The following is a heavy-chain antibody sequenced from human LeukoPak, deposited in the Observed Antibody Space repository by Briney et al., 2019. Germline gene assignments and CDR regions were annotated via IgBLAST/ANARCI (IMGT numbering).Heavy chain of an antibody. CDR3: XXXXXXXXXLPHYFDY. CDR1: GYSFTSYW. CDR2: IYPGDSDT. Sequence: GESLKISCKGSGYSFTSYWIGWVRQMPGKGLEWMGIIYPGDSDTRYSPSFQGQVTISADKSISTAYLQWSSLKASDTAMYYXXXXXXXXXXLPHYFDYWGQGTLVTVSS. V-gene: IGHV5-51*01. D-gene: IGHD2-15*01. J-gene: IGHJ4*02.